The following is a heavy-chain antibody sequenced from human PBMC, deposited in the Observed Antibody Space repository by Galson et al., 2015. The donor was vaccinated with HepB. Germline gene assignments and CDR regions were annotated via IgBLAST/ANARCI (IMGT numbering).Heavy chain of an antibody. Sequence: SVKVSCKASGYIFSNEGITWVRQAPGQGLEWMAWISAYNGDINYAQKFRDRVTVTTDTSTSTAYMDLRSLNSDDTAVYYCARGSSRLRYGAYWGQGTRITVSS. CDR2: ISAYNGDI. J-gene: IGHJ4*02. V-gene: IGHV1-18*01. CDR3: ARGSSRLRYGAY. D-gene: IGHD6-13*01. CDR1: GYIFSNEG.